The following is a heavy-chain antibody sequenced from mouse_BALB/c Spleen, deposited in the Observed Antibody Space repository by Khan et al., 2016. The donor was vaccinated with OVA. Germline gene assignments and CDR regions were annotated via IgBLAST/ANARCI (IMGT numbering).Heavy chain of an antibody. Sequence: QIQLVQSGPELKKPGETVKISCKASGYTFRSFGMNWVKQAPGKGLKWMGWINTYTGEPTYADDFKGRYVFSLETSASTAYLQINNLTNEDRATYFCARPPYFSYVMVYWGQGTSVTVSS. CDR2: INTYTGEP. CDR3: ARPPYFSYVMVY. V-gene: IGHV9-1*02. J-gene: IGHJ4*01. D-gene: IGHD2-10*01. CDR1: GYTFRSFG.